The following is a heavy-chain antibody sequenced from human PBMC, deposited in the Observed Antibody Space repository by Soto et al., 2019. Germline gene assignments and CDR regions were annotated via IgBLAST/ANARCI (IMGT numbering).Heavy chain of an antibody. CDR3: ARDDYGGNAGDAFDI. D-gene: IGHD4-17*01. J-gene: IGHJ3*02. V-gene: IGHV1-46*01. CDR1: GYTFTSYY. CDR2: INSSGGST. Sequence: ASVKVSCKASGYTFTSYYMHWVRQAPGQGLEWMGIINSSGGSTSYAQKFQGRVTMTRDTSTSTVYMELSSLRSEDTAVYYCARDDYGGNAGDAFDIWGQGTMVTVSS.